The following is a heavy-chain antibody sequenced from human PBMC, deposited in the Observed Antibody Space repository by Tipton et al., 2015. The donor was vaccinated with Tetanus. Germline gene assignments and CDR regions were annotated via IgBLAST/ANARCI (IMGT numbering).Heavy chain of an antibody. CDR2: VSYSGRT. Sequence: TLSLTCTVSGGSVRSGSYSWNWIRQPPGKGLEWLAYVSYSGRTNSNYSLKSRITVSQDTSKNQFSLRLTSGTAADTAVYYCARANIDFPKKGPFDSWGQGSLVIVSS. CDR3: ARANIDFPKKGPFDS. CDR1: GGSVRSGSYS. J-gene: IGHJ4*02. D-gene: IGHD3-3*01. V-gene: IGHV4-61*01.